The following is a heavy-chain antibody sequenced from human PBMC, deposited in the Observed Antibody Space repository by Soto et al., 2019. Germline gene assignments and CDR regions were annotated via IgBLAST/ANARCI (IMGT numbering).Heavy chain of an antibody. Sequence: ASVKVSCKASGYTFTSYYMHWVRQAPGQGLEWMGIINPSGGSTSYAQKFQGRFTISRDNSKNTLYLQMNSLRAEDTAVYYCARDLPITMVRADVDAFDIWGQGTMVTVSS. CDR1: GYTFTSYY. J-gene: IGHJ3*02. CDR2: INPSGGST. V-gene: IGHV1-46*01. D-gene: IGHD3-10*01. CDR3: ARDLPITMVRADVDAFDI.